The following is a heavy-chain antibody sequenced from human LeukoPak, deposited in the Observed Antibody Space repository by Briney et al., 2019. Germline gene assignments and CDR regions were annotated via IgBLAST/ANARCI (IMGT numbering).Heavy chain of an antibody. V-gene: IGHV4-59*01. CDR3: SRVLYDFWSSYFWFDP. D-gene: IGHD3-3*01. J-gene: IGHJ5*02. CDR1: GGSISSYY. CDR2: IYYSGST. Sequence: SETLSLTCTVSGGSISSYYWSWIRQPPGKGLEWIGYIYYSGSTNYNPSLKSRVTISVDTSKNQFSLKLSSVTAAGTAVYYCSRVLYDFWSSYFWFDPWGQGTLVTVSS.